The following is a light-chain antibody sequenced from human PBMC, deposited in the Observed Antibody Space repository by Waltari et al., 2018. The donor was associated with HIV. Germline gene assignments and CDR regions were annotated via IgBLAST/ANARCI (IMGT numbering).Light chain of an antibody. V-gene: IGLV1-47*01. Sequence: QSVLTQPPSASGTPGQRVPFPCSGASPAIGSNYVFWYPQLPGTAPKLLIYRNNQRPSGVPDRFSGSKSGTSASLAISGLRSEDEADYYCAAWDVSLRGAYVFGTGTKVAVL. CDR3: AAWDVSLRGAYV. J-gene: IGLJ1*01. CDR2: RNN. CDR1: SPAIGSNY.